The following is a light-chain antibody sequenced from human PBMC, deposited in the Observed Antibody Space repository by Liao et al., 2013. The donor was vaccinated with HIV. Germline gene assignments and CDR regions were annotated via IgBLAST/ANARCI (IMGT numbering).Light chain of an antibody. CDR3: QAWDIYTVI. CDR2: QDT. J-gene: IGLJ2*01. V-gene: IGLV3-1*01. Sequence: ELTQPPSVSVSPGQTATITCSGDKLGDKYASWYQQKAGLSPVLVIYQDTKRPSGIPERFSGSNSGNTATLTISGTQAMDEADYYCQAWDIYTVIFGGGTKLTVL. CDR1: KLGDKY.